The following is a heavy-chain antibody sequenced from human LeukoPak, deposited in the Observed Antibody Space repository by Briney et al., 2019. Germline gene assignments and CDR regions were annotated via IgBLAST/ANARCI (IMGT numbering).Heavy chain of an antibody. CDR3: ARGRFGDPLNY. CDR2: VYTDCNI. Sequence: QSGGSLRLSCVVSGFTFSAYPMYWVRQSPGKGLEWVSVVYTDCNIYYADSVKGRFPISKDNSKNTVDFLMHSVTAEDTALYYCARGRFGDPLNYWGQGTLVTVSS. V-gene: IGHV3-66*01. J-gene: IGHJ4*02. D-gene: IGHD3-10*01. CDR1: GFTFSAYP.